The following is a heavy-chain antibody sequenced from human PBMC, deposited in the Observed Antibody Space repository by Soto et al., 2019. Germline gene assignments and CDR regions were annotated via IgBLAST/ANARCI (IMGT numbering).Heavy chain of an antibody. Sequence: GGSLRLSCAASGFTFSSYAMSWVRKAPGKGLEWVSAISGSGGSTYYADSVKGRFTISRDNSKNTLYLQMNSLRAEDTAVYYCATRGAGSSSSYYYYYMDVWGKGTTVTVSS. CDR2: ISGSGGST. CDR1: GFTFSSYA. J-gene: IGHJ6*03. CDR3: ATRGAGSSSSYYYYYMDV. V-gene: IGHV3-23*01. D-gene: IGHD6-6*01.